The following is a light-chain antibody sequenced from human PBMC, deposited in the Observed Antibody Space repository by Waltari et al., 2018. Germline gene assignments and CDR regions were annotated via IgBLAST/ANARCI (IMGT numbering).Light chain of an antibody. CDR2: EVT. V-gene: IGLV2-23*02. J-gene: IGLJ2*01. Sequence: SPGQSITISCTGTSNDVGNSKHVCWYQQHPGKAPKLIISEVTERPSGVSDRFSGSKSGNTASLTISGLQAEDEADYYCLSYTSSITFVFGGGTK. CDR3: LSYTSSITFV. CDR1: SNDVGNSKH.